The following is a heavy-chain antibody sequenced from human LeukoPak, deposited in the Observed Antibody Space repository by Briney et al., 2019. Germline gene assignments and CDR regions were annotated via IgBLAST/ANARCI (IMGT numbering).Heavy chain of an antibody. CDR1: GYSNSSGYY. Sequence: SETLSLTCAVSGYSNSSGYYWGWIRQPPGKGLEWIGSIYHSGSTYYNPSLKSRVTISVDTSKNQFSLTLSSVTAADTAVYYCARAGGGTSFDYWGQGTLVTVSS. CDR3: ARAGGGTSFDY. V-gene: IGHV4-38-2*01. J-gene: IGHJ4*02. D-gene: IGHD2-2*01. CDR2: IYHSGST.